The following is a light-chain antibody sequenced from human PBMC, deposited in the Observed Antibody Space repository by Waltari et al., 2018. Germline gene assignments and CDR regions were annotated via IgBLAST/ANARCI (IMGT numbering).Light chain of an antibody. CDR1: QSIIRW. CDR2: DAS. Sequence: DIQMTQSPPTLSASVGERVTITCRASQSIIRWLAWYQQKPGTAPKLLIYDASTLETGVPSRFSGSGSETEFTLTINNLQTDDFGTYYCQQYLSFSGLTFGGGTKV. V-gene: IGKV1-5*01. J-gene: IGKJ4*01. CDR3: QQYLSFSGLT.